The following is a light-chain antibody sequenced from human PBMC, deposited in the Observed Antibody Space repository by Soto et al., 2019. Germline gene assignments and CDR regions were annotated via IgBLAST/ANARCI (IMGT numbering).Light chain of an antibody. CDR1: QSFSSW. CDR2: DAS. Sequence: DIQMTQSPSTLSPSLGDRVTITCRASQSFSSWLAWYQQTAGKAPKLRIYDASSLQSGVPSRFSASGSGTEVMLSINSLRPDDFATYYCQQYDSYPFTFCLGTKVDVK. J-gene: IGKJ3*01. CDR3: QQYDSYPFT. V-gene: IGKV1-5*01.